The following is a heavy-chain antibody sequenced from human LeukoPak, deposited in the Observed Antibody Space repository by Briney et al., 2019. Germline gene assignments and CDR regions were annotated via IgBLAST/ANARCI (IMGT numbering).Heavy chain of an antibody. D-gene: IGHD3-22*01. CDR2: IYYSGST. J-gene: IGHJ5*02. Sequence: SETLSLTCTVSGGSISSYYWSWIRQPPGKGLEWIGYIYYSGSTNYNPSLKSRVTISVDTSKNQFSLKLSSVTAADTAVYYCAGETPYYYDSSAAGWFDPWGQGTLVTVSS. CDR1: GGSISSYY. V-gene: IGHV4-59*01. CDR3: AGETPYYYDSSAAGWFDP.